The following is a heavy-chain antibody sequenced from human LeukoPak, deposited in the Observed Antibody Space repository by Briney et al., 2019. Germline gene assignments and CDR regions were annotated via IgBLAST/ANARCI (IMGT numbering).Heavy chain of an antibody. CDR3: ARGLWGLDV. CDR2: ISQTGTST. CDR1: GFTFSDHY. V-gene: IGHV3-11*04. J-gene: IGHJ6*04. Sequence: PGGSLRLSCAASGFTFSDHYMSWIRQAPGKGLEWVSYISQTGTSTSYADSVRGRFTISRDNAKNSLYLQMNSLRAEDTAVFYCARGLWGLDVWGKGTTVTVSS. D-gene: IGHD3-16*01.